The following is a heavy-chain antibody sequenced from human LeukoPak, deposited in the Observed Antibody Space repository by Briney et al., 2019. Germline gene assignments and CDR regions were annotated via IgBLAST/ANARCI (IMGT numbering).Heavy chain of an antibody. CDR3: ARGAHITMIVVVKKYYFDY. Sequence: SETLSLTCAVYGGSFSGYYWSWIRQPPGKELEWIGEINHSGSTNYNPSLKSRVTISVDTSENQFSLKLSSVTAADTAVYYCARGAHITMIVVVKKYYFDYWGQGTLVTVSS. CDR1: GGSFSGYY. V-gene: IGHV4-34*01. D-gene: IGHD3-22*01. CDR2: INHSGST. J-gene: IGHJ4*02.